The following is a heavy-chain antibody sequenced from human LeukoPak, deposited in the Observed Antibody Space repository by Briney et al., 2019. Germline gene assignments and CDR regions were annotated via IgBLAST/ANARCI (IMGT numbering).Heavy chain of an antibody. J-gene: IGHJ3*02. Sequence: SETLSLTCTVSGGSLSSYYWSWIRQPPGKGLEWIGYIYYSGSTNYNPSLKSRVTISVDTSKNQFSLKLSSVTAADTAVYYCARSLGATDAFDIWGQGTMVTVSS. D-gene: IGHD1-26*01. CDR3: ARSLGATDAFDI. CDR1: GGSLSSYY. CDR2: IYYSGST. V-gene: IGHV4-59*01.